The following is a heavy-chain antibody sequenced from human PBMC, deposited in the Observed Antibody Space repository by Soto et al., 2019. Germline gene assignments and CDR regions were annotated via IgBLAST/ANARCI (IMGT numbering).Heavy chain of an antibody. V-gene: IGHV4-61*01. D-gene: IGHD5-12*01. J-gene: IGHJ4*02. Sequence: TSETLSLTCTVSGGSVSSGSYYWSWIRQPPGKGLEWIGHIYYSGSTNYNPSLKSRVTISVDTSKNQFSLKLSSVTAADTAVYYWARVERRDIVATIFDYWGQGTLVTVSS. CDR2: IYYSGST. CDR1: GGSVSSGSYY. CDR3: ARVERRDIVATIFDY.